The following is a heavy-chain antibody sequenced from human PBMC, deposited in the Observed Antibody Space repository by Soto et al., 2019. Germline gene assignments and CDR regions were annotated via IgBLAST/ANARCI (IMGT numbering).Heavy chain of an antibody. J-gene: IGHJ6*02. CDR1: GGSISSYY. CDR2: IYYSGST. D-gene: IGHD5-12*01. Sequence: SETLSLTCTVSGGSISSYYWSWIRQPPGKGLEWIGYIYYSGSTNYNPSLKSRVTISVDTSKNQFSLKLSSVTAADTAVYYCASPMNSGNGGNAYYYYYGMDVWGQGTTVTVSS. V-gene: IGHV4-59*08. CDR3: ASPMNSGNGGNAYYYYYGMDV.